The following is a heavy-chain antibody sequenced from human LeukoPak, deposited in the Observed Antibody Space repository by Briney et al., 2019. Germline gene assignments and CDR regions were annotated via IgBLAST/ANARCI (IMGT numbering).Heavy chain of an antibody. D-gene: IGHD4-17*01. CDR2: IYYTGST. Sequence: PSETLSLTCTVSGGSITSYYWSWIRQPPGKGLEWIGYIYYTGSTNYNPSLKSRVTISVDTSKNQFSLKLSSVTAADTAVYYCARGTTLDYGDYNWFDPWGQGTLVTVSS. J-gene: IGHJ5*02. CDR3: ARGTTLDYGDYNWFDP. CDR1: GGSITSYY. V-gene: IGHV4-59*01.